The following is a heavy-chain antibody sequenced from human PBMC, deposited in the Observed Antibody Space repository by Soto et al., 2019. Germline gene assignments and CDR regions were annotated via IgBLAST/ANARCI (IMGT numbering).Heavy chain of an antibody. CDR1: GYTFTSYA. V-gene: IGHV1-3*01. CDR3: VTYYDFWSGYPPGYGMDV. J-gene: IGHJ6*02. CDR2: INAGNGNT. Sequence: ASVKVSCKASGYTFTSYAMHWVRQAPGQRLEWMGWINAGNGNTKYSQKFQGRVTITRDTSASTAYMELSSLRSEDTAVYYCVTYYDFWSGYPPGYGMDVWGQGTTVTVSS. D-gene: IGHD3-3*01.